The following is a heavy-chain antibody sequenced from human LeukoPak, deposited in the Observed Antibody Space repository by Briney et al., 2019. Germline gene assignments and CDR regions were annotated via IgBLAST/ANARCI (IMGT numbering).Heavy chain of an antibody. D-gene: IGHD5-24*01. V-gene: IGHV4-59*02. Sequence: SETLSLTCTVSGGSVNTYFWSWIRQPPGKGLEWIGFIYYSGSTNYNPSLKSRVTISVDTSKNQLSLKLTSVTAADTAVYYCARDAELATPYYYGMDVWGQGTTVTVSS. J-gene: IGHJ6*01. CDR1: GGSVNTYF. CDR3: ARDAELATPYYYGMDV. CDR2: IYYSGST.